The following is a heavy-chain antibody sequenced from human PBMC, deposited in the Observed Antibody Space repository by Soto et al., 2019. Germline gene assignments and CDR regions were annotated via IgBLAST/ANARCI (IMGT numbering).Heavy chain of an antibody. Sequence: SETLSLTCAVYGGSFSGYYWSWIRQPPGKWLAWIGEINHSGSTNYNPSLKSRVTISVDTSKNQFSLRLSSVTAADTAVYYGARGRFVVVPGSYYDYGMDVWSEGXTATFYS. CDR3: ARGRFVVVPGSYYDYGMDV. J-gene: IGHJ6*04. CDR1: GGSFSGYY. CDR2: INHSGST. V-gene: IGHV4-34*01. D-gene: IGHD2-2*01.